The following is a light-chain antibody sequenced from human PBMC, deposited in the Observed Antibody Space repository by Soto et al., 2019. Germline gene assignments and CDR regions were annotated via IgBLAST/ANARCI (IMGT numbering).Light chain of an antibody. CDR3: QQYGSSWT. CDR2: DAS. CDR1: QSVSNTY. Sequence: EIVLTQSPGTLSLSPGERATLSCRASQSVSNTYLAWYQQKAGQAPRLLIYDASSRATGIPDRFSGSGSGTDFTLTISRLEPEDFAVYYCQQYGSSWTFGQGTKVDIK. V-gene: IGKV3-20*01. J-gene: IGKJ1*01.